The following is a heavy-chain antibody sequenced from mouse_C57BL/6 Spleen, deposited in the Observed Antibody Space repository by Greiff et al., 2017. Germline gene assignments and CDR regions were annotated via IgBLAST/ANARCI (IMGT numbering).Heavy chain of an antibody. CDR3: ARSQGNYWYFDV. CDR1: GYTFTSYW. V-gene: IGHV1-53*01. Sequence: QVQLQQPGTELVKPGASVKLSCKASGYTFTSYWMHWVKQRPGQGLEWIGNINPSNGGTNYNEKFKSKATLTVDKSSSTAYMQLSSLTSEDSAVYFCARSQGNYWYFDVWGTGTTVTVSS. D-gene: IGHD2-1*01. CDR2: INPSNGGT. J-gene: IGHJ1*03.